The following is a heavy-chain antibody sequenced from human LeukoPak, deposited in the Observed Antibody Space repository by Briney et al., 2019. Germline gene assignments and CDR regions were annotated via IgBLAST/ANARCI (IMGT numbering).Heavy chain of an antibody. J-gene: IGHJ3*02. CDR2: IYPGDSDT. CDR3: ARRLGTDYDILTGTSGHDAFDI. D-gene: IGHD3-9*01. V-gene: IGHV5-51*01. Sequence: GESLKISCKGSGYSFTSYWIGWVRQMPGKGLEWMGIIYPGDSDTRYSPSFQGQVTISADKSIGTAYLQWSSLKASDTAMYYCARRLGTDYDILTGTSGHDAFDIWGQGTMVTVSS. CDR1: GYSFTSYW.